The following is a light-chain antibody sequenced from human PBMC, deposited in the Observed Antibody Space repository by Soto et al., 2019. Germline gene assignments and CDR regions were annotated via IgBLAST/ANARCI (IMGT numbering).Light chain of an antibody. CDR2: DAS. CDR3: QQYDNLPFT. Sequence: DIQMTQSPSSLSASVRDRVTITCQASQDITNYLNWYQQKPGKAPKLLNCDASNLEPGVPSRFSGSGSGTDFTFTISSLQPEDIATYYCQQYDNLPFTFGPGTKVDIK. J-gene: IGKJ3*01. V-gene: IGKV1-33*01. CDR1: QDITNY.